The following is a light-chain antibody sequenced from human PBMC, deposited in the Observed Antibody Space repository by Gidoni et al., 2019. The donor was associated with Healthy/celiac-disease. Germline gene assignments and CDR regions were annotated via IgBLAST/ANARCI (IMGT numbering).Light chain of an antibody. Sequence: DIQMTHSPSSLSASVGDRVTITCRASQSISSYLNWYQQKPGKARKLLIYAASSVQSGVPSRFSGSGAGTYFPLTISSLQPEDFVTYYCQQSYRTLTFGGGTKVESK. CDR3: QQSYRTLT. V-gene: IGKV1-39*01. J-gene: IGKJ4*02. CDR1: QSISSY. CDR2: AAS.